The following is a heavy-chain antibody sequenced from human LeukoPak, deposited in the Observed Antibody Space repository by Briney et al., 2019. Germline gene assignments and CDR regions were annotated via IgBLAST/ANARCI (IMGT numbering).Heavy chain of an antibody. J-gene: IGHJ4*02. V-gene: IGHV3-23*01. CDR3: ANQQGALIQQEYFDY. CDR1: GFKFSDYA. Sequence: GGSLSLSCAASGFKFSDYAMSWVRPAPGRGLEWVSTVEKTGGRAYYADSVKGRLTLSRDNSQNTLYLQMNSLRAEDTDLYYCANQQGALIQQEYFDYWGQRTLGTVSS. D-gene: IGHD5-18*01. CDR2: VEKTGGRA.